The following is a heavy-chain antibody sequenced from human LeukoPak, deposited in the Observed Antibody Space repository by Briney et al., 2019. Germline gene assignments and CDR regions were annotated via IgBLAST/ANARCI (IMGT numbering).Heavy chain of an antibody. CDR2: ISGSGGST. Sequence: GGSLRLSCAASGFTFSSYAMSWVRQAPGKGLEWVSAISGSGGSTYYADSVKGRFTISRDNSKNTLYLQMNSLRAEDKAVYYCAKVRTRWLQFVDFDYWGQGTLVTVST. CDR3: AKVRTRWLQFVDFDY. D-gene: IGHD5-12*01. CDR1: GFTFSSYA. V-gene: IGHV3-23*01. J-gene: IGHJ4*02.